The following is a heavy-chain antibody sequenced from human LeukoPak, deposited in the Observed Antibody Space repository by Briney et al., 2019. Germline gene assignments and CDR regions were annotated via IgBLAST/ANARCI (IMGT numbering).Heavy chain of an antibody. CDR3: ARERRIYYYYYGMDV. CDR1: GFTFSSYA. V-gene: IGHV3-23*01. J-gene: IGHJ6*02. CDR2: ISGSGGST. Sequence: PGGSLRLSCAASGFTFSSYAMSWVRQAPGKGLEWVSAISGSGGSTYYADSVKGRFTISRDNSKNTLYLQMNSLRAEDTAVYYCARERRIYYYYYGMDVWGQGTTVTVSS.